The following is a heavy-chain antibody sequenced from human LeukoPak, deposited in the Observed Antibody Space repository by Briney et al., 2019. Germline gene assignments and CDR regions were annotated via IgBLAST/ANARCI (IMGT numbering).Heavy chain of an antibody. CDR3: AKVPRRERTYYYDSSGYFFDY. Sequence: GGSLRLSCAASGFTFSSYGMSWVRQAPGKGLEWVSAISGSGGSTYYADSVKGRFTISRDNSKNTLYLQMNSLRAEDTAVYYCAKVPRRERTYYYDSSGYFFDYWGQGTLVTVSS. J-gene: IGHJ4*02. CDR1: GFTFSSYG. D-gene: IGHD3-22*01. CDR2: ISGSGGST. V-gene: IGHV3-23*01.